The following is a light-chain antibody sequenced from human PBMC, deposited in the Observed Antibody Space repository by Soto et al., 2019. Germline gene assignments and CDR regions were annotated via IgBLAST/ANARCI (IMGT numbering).Light chain of an antibody. Sequence: EIMMTQSPATLSVSPGERATLSGRASQSVSTNLAWSQHKTRQAPRLIIYDASTRATVIPARFSGSVSGTEFTRTVSSLQSEDFARYYCQEYNDLPPITFGQGTRLEIK. V-gene: IGKV3-15*01. CDR3: QEYNDLPPIT. CDR2: DAS. CDR1: QSVSTN. J-gene: IGKJ5*01.